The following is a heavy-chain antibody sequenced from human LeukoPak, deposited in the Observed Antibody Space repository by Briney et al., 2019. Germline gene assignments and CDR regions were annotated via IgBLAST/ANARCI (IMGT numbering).Heavy chain of an antibody. CDR1: GYSISSGYY. Sequence: SETLSLTCAVSGYSISSGYYWGWIRQPPGKGLEWIGSIYHSGSTYYNPSLKSRVTISVDTSKNQFSLKLSSVTAADTAVYYCARRPYYYDSTTFDYWGQGTLVTVSS. D-gene: IGHD3-22*01. J-gene: IGHJ4*02. CDR3: ARRPYYYDSTTFDY. CDR2: IYHSGST. V-gene: IGHV4-38-2*01.